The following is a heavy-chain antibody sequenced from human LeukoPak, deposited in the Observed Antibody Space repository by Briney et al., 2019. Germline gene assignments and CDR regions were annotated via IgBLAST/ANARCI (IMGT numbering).Heavy chain of an antibody. CDR2: IWYDGSNK. CDR1: GFPLSSYG. CDR3: ARGLYYDYVWGSYPHPDY. D-gene: IGHD3-16*02. V-gene: IGHV3-33*01. J-gene: IGHJ4*02. Sequence: GGSLRLSCAASGFPLSSYGMHWVRQAPGKGLEWVAVIWYDGSNKHYADSVKGRFTISRDNSKNTLYLQMNSLRAEDTAVYYCARGLYYDYVWGSYPHPDYWGQGTLVTVSS.